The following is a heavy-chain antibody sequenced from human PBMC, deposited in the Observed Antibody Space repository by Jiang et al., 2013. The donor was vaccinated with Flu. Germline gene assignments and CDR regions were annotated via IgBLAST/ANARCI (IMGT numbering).Heavy chain of an antibody. J-gene: IGHJ6*04. CDR2: ISYDGTNE. Sequence: VQLVESGGGVVQPGRSLRLSCEASLFSFSNHAMHWVRQAPGKGLEWVAVISYDGTNEYYADTVRGRFTISRDDSKNTLYLQMNSLSTDDTAIYYCARDHRVRAVLGYAMDVWGKGTTVSVSS. V-gene: IGHV3-30*01. D-gene: IGHD3-10*01. CDR3: ARDHRVRAVLGYAMDV. CDR1: LFSFSNHA.